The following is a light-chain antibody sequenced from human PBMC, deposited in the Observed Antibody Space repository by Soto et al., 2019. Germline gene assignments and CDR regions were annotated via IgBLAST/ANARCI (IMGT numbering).Light chain of an antibody. CDR1: QSVSSSY. CDR2: GAS. CDR3: QQYGSSFL. V-gene: IGKV3-20*01. Sequence: EIVLTQSPGTLSLSPGERATLSCRASQSVSSSYLAWYQQKPGHAPRLLIYGASSRATRIPDRFSGSGSGTDFTLTSRRLEPEDFAVYYCQQYGSSFLFGQGTKLEIK. J-gene: IGKJ2*01.